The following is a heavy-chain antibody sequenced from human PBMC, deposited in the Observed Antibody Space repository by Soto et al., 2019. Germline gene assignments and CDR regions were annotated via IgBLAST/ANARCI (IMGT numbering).Heavy chain of an antibody. CDR1: GGSISSYY. J-gene: IGHJ6*02. Sequence: ASETLSLTCTASGGSISSYYWSWIRQPPGKGLEWIGYIYYSGSTNYNPSLKSRVTISVDTSKNQFSLKLSSVTAADTAVYYCARTGSDGTTTRSMSYYYGMDVWGQGTTVTVSS. CDR3: ARTGSDGTTTRSMSYYYGMDV. D-gene: IGHD4-17*01. CDR2: IYYSGST. V-gene: IGHV4-59*01.